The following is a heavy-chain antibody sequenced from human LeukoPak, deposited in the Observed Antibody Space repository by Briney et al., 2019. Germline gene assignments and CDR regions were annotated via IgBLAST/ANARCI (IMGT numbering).Heavy chain of an antibody. CDR1: GFAFDEHG. CDR3: ARAPITSPFYFDY. Sequence: GGSLRLPCTASGFAFDEHGMSWVRQVPGKGLEWVSGINWSGGSTGYADPLRGRFTISRDNAKNSLYLQVDRLRAEDTALYYCARAPITSPFYFDYWGQGTLVTVSS. D-gene: IGHD2-2*01. V-gene: IGHV3-20*04. CDR2: INWSGGST. J-gene: IGHJ4*02.